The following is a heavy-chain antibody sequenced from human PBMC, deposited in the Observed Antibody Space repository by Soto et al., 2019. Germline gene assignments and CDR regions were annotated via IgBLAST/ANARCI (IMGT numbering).Heavy chain of an antibody. CDR2: INPNSGGT. J-gene: IGHJ5*02. V-gene: IGHV1-2*04. Sequence: GASVKVSCKASGYTFTGYYMHWVRQAPGQGLEWMGWINPNSGGTKYEQKNQGWVTITSDTSISTAYMELSRLRSDDTAVYYCARDFGPAANNWFDPWGQGTLVTVSS. D-gene: IGHD2-2*01. CDR3: ARDFGPAANNWFDP. CDR1: GYTFTGYY.